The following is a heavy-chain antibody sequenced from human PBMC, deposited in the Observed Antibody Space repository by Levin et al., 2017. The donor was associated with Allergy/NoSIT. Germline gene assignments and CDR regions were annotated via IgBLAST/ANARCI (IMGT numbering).Heavy chain of an antibody. J-gene: IGHJ4*02. CDR3: ARGRWQFDY. CDR1: GFRFTNYA. D-gene: IGHD4-23*01. Sequence: GESLKISCAASGFRFTNYAMNWVRQAPGKGLEWVSIIGNSDHFTYYADSVRGRFTISRDNSKNTLYLQMNSLRADDTAVYYCARGRWQFDYWGQGTLVTVSS. V-gene: IGHV3-23*01. CDR2: IGNSDHFT.